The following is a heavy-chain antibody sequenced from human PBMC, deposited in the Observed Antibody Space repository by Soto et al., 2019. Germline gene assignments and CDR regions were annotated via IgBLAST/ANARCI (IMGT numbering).Heavy chain of an antibody. CDR3: AKKALNDMITFPGGPYYFDY. V-gene: IGHV3-23*01. D-gene: IGHD3-16*01. CDR1: GFTFSSYA. Sequence: EVQLLESGGGLVQPGGSLRLSCAASGFTFSSYAMSWVRQAPGKGLEWVSAISGSGGSTYYADCVKGRFTISRDNSKNTLYLQMNSLRAEDTAVYYCAKKALNDMITFPGGPYYFDYWGQGTLVTVSS. J-gene: IGHJ4*02. CDR2: ISGSGGST.